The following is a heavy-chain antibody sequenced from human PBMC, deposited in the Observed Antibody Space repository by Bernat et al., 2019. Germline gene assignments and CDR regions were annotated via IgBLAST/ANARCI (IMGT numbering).Heavy chain of an antibody. CDR1: GFTFSNYR. D-gene: IGHD1-20*01. Sequence: YLVESGGGLVQPGMSLRLSCTTSGFTFSNYRMSWVRQAPGKGLEWVANIKQDGSEKYYVASVRGRFTISRDNAKNSLYLQMNSLRAEDTALYYCAKDNWNQRGVDGFDVWGQGTMVTVAS. CDR3: AKDNWNQRGVDGFDV. J-gene: IGHJ3*01. CDR2: IKQDGSEK. V-gene: IGHV3-7*03.